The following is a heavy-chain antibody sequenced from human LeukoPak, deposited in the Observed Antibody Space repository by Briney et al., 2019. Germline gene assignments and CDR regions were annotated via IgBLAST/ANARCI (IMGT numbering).Heavy chain of an antibody. CDR1: GFTFSNDA. J-gene: IGHJ4*02. V-gene: IGHV3-23*01. CDR3: ARRGESASYGDYRFDY. CDR2: ISGSSGLT. D-gene: IGHD4-17*01. Sequence: GGSLRLSCAASGFTFSNDAMSGVRQAPGRGLEWVSAISGSSGLTYYADSVKGRFTISRDNSKNTLVLQMNRLRAEDPALYYCARRGESASYGDYRFDYWGQGTLVTVSS.